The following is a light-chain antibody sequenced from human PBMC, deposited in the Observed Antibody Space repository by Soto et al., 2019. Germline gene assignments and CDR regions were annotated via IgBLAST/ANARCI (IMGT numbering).Light chain of an antibody. CDR2: AAS. V-gene: IGKV1-27*01. Sequence: DIQMTQSPSSLSASVGDRVTITCRASQGISNYLAWYHQKPGKVPKLLIYAASTLQSGVPSRFSGSGSGTEFTLTISSLQPEDVATYYCLKYNSAPWTFGQGTKVEIK. CDR1: QGISNY. J-gene: IGKJ1*01. CDR3: LKYNSAPWT.